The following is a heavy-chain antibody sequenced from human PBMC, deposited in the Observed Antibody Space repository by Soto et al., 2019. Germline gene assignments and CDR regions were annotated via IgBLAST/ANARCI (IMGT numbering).Heavy chain of an antibody. J-gene: IGHJ4*02. CDR3: AKDIGRYFDSVDS. V-gene: IGHV3-9*01. Sequence: EVQLVESGGGLVQPGRSLRLSCAASGFTFDDYAMHWVRQAPGKGLEWVSGISWNSGSIGYADSVKGRFTISRDNAKNSPYLQMNSLRAEDTALYYCAKDIGRYFDSVDSWGQGTLVTVSS. CDR2: ISWNSGSI. D-gene: IGHD3-9*01. CDR1: GFTFDDYA.